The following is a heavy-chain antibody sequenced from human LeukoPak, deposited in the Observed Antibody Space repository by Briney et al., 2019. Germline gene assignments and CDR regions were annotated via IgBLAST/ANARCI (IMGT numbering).Heavy chain of an antibody. CDR1: GFTFSGSA. Sequence: GGSLRLSCAASGFTFSGSAMHWVRQASGKGLEWVGRIRSKANSYATAYAASVKGRFTISRDDSKNTAYLQMNSLRAEDTAVYYCARSASAAGKAFDYWGQGTLVTVSS. D-gene: IGHD6-13*01. J-gene: IGHJ4*02. V-gene: IGHV3-73*01. CDR2: IRSKANSYAT. CDR3: ARSASAAGKAFDY.